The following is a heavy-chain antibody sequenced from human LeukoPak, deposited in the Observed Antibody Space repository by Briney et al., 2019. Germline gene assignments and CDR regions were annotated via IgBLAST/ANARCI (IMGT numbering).Heavy chain of an antibody. CDR2: IYHSGST. D-gene: IGHD3-9*01. V-gene: IGHV4-38-2*01. Sequence: SETLSLTCAVSGYSISSGYYWGWIRQPPGKGLEWIGSIYHSGSTYYNPSLKSRVTISVDTFKNQFSLKLSSVTAADTAVYYCARAGLNSDWLSYFDYWGQGTLVTVSS. CDR1: GYSISSGYY. CDR3: ARAGLNSDWLSYFDY. J-gene: IGHJ4*02.